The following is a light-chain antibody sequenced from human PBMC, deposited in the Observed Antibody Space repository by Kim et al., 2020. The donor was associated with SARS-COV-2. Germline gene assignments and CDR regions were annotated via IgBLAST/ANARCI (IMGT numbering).Light chain of an antibody. CDR3: CSYAGTYTWV. J-gene: IGLJ3*02. Sequence: QSALTQPRSVSGSPGQSVTISCTGTSSDVGGYNYVSWYQHHPGQAPKLMIYDVIKRLSGVPDRFSGSKSGNTASLTISGLQAEDEADYYCCSYAGTYTWVFGGGTQLTVL. CDR1: SSDVGGYNY. CDR2: DVI. V-gene: IGLV2-11*01.